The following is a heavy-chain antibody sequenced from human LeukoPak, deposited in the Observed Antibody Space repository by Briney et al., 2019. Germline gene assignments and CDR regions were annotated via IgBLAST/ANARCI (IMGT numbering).Heavy chain of an antibody. Sequence: GGSLRLSCAASRYTLRRYGIHWVRQAPGKGLEWVAFIRYDGSNKYYADSVKGRFTISRDNSKNTLYLQMNSLRAEDTDVYYCAKRRGSGSYVPFDYWGQGTLVTVSS. V-gene: IGHV3-30*02. CDR1: RYTLRRYG. CDR2: IRYDGSNK. D-gene: IGHD1-26*01. J-gene: IGHJ4*02. CDR3: AKRRGSGSYVPFDY.